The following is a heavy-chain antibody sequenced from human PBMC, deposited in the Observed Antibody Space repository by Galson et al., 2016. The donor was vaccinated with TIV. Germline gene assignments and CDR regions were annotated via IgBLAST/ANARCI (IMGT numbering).Heavy chain of an antibody. Sequence: SGAEVKKPGESLKISCQGSGYSFTNKDFHWVRQVSGKGLEWVSAIASVGARFYAGPVKGRFTVSREDAKNSVYLQMNYLTAGDTAIYYCATDSYGAGWDVWGQGTTVTVSS. CDR2: IASVGAR. J-gene: IGHJ6*02. V-gene: IGHV3-13*01. CDR1: GYSFTNKD. D-gene: IGHD3-10*01. CDR3: ATDSYGAGWDV.